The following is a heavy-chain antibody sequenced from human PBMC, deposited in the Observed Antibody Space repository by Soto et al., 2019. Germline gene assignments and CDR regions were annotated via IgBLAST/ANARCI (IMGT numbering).Heavy chain of an antibody. CDR2: IRSKANSYAT. CDR1: GFTFSGSA. CDR3: TTSLIEYSSSLDY. Sequence: EVQLVESGGGLVQPGVSLKLSCAASGFTFSGSAMHWVRQASGKGLEWVGRIRSKANSYATAYAASVKGRFTISRDDSKNTAYLQMNSLKTEDTAVYYCTTSLIEYSSSLDYWGQGTLVTVSS. V-gene: IGHV3-73*01. D-gene: IGHD6-6*01. J-gene: IGHJ4*02.